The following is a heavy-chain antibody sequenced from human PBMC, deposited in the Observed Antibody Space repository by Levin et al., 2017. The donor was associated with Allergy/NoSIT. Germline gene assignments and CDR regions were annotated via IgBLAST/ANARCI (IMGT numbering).Heavy chain of an antibody. V-gene: IGHV4-61*02. CDR2: IYSSGSA. Sequence: LSLPFPFSFFSLLLFLSYWSWIRQPAAKGLEWIGRIYSSGSANYNPSLKSRVTLSFSTSKNQFSLKLSSVTAADTAVYYCARAEVGSEHWGQGTLVTVSS. D-gene: IGHD3-10*01. J-gene: IGHJ4*02. CDR1: FFSLLLFLSY. CDR3: ARAEVGSEH.